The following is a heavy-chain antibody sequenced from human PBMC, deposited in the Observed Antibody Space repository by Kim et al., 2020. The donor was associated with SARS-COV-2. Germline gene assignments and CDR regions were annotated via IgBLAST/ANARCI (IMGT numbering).Heavy chain of an antibody. CDR3: ARDLGGKRHNCSGGSCYSRYYYYGMAV. D-gene: IGHD2-15*01. Sequence: SVKVSCKASGGTFSSYAISWVRQAPGQGLEWMGRIIPILGIANYAQKFQGRVTITADKSTSTAYMELSSLRSEDTAVYYCARDLGGKRHNCSGGSCYSRYYYYGMAVWGQGTTVTVSS. CDR1: GGTFSSYA. J-gene: IGHJ6*02. V-gene: IGHV1-69*04. CDR2: IIPILGIA.